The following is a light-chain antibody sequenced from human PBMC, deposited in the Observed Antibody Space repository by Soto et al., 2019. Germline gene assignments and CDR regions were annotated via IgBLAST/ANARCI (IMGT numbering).Light chain of an antibody. CDR3: QQSYSTIGRT. V-gene: IGKV1-39*01. J-gene: IGKJ1*01. CDR2: AAS. Sequence: DIQMTQSPSSLSANVGDRVTITCRASQSISTYVNWYQQRPGKAPNLLIYAASNLQSGVPSRFSGSGSGTNFTLTISSLQREDFETYYYQQSYSTIGRTFGQGTKVEIK. CDR1: QSISTY.